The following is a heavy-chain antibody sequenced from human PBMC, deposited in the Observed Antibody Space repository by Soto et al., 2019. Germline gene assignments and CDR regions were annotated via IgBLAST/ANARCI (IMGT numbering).Heavy chain of an antibody. CDR3: ARYYGSGSYYHDY. Sequence: SETLSLTCTVSGGSISSSSYYWGWIRQPPGKGLEWIGSIYYSGSTYYNPPLKSRVTISVDTSKNQFSLKLSSVTAADTAVYYCARYYGSGSYYHDYWGQGTLVTVSS. D-gene: IGHD3-10*01. J-gene: IGHJ4*02. CDR1: GGSISSSSYY. V-gene: IGHV4-39*01. CDR2: IYYSGST.